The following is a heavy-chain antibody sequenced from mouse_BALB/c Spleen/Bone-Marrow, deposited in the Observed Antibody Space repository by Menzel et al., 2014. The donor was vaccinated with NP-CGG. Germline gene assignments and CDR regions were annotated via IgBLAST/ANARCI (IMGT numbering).Heavy chain of an antibody. CDR3: TRWNYYGSSYDY. D-gene: IGHD1-1*01. Sequence: VQLKQSGTVLARPGASVKMSCKASGYTFTSYWMHWVKQRPGQGLEWTGAIYPGNSDTSYSQKFKGKAKLTAVTSTSTAYMELSSLTNEDSAVYYCTRWNYYGSSYDYWGQGTTLTVSS. CDR1: GYTFTSYW. CDR2: IYPGNSDT. V-gene: IGHV1-5*01. J-gene: IGHJ2*01.